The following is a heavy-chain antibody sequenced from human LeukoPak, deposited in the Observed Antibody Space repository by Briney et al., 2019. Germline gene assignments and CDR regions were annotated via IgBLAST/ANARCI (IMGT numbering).Heavy chain of an antibody. J-gene: IGHJ2*01. D-gene: IGHD6-6*01. Sequence: NPSGTLSLTCAVSGASISNTDWWSWVRQPPGKGLEWIGEIYHSGTTNYNPSLKSRVTISVDTSKNQFSLKLSSVTAADTAVYYCARGRYSSSSYFHRTYWYFDLWGRGTLVTVSS. CDR3: ARGRYSSSSYFHRTYWYFDL. V-gene: IGHV4-4*02. CDR2: IYHSGTT. CDR1: GASISNTDW.